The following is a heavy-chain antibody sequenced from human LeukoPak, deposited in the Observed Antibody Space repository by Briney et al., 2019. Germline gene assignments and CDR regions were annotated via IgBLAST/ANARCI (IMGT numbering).Heavy chain of an antibody. J-gene: IGHJ2*01. D-gene: IGHD6-13*01. CDR2: INPSGGST. CDR1: GYTFTSYY. Sequence: GASVKVSCKASGYTFTSYYMHWVRQAPGQGLEWMGIINPSGGSTSYAQKFQGRVTMTRDTSTSTVYMELSSLRSEDTAVYYCARDCPGIAAAPYWYFDLWGRGTLVTVSS. V-gene: IGHV1-46*01. CDR3: ARDCPGIAAAPYWYFDL.